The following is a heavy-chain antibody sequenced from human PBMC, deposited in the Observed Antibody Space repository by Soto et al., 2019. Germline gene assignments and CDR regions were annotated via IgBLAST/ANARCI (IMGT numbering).Heavy chain of an antibody. CDR3: ATMGTPGTGLYYYDY. CDR1: GGSISSGGYS. J-gene: IGHJ4*02. CDR2: IYHSGST. Sequence: SETLSLTCAVSGGSISSGGYSWSWIRQPPGKGLEWIGYIYHSGSTYYNPSLRSRVTLSVDTSKNQFSLKLSSVTAADTAVYYCATMGTPGTGLYYYDYSGQRTLVTVSS. D-gene: IGHD5-18*01. V-gene: IGHV4-30-2*05.